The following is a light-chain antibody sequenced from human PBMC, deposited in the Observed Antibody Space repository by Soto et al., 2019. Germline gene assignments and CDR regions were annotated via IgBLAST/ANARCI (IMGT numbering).Light chain of an antibody. J-gene: IGKJ1*01. Sequence: EIVLTQSPGTLSLSPGERATLSCRASQTVTSNFLAWYQQKPGQAPRLFIYAASSRATGIPDRFSGLGSGTDFTLTISRLKPEDFAVYCCQQYGSAPLTFGNGTKMEIK. CDR1: QTVTSNF. V-gene: IGKV3-20*01. CDR3: QQYGSAPLT. CDR2: AAS.